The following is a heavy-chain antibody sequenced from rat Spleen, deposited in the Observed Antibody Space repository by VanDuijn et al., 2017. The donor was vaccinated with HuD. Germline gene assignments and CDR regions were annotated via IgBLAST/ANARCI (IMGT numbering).Heavy chain of an antibody. V-gene: IGHV5-29*01. J-gene: IGHJ1*01. CDR3: AIPPECIVGLTGYFDF. D-gene: IGHD1-11*01. Sequence: EVQLVESGGGLVQPGRSLKLSCAASGFTFSNYGMAWVRQTPTKGLEWVSSISFDGASTFYRYSVKGRFTISRYNAKSTLYLQMDSLKSEDTATYSWAIPPECIVGLTGYFDFWGPGTMVTVSS. CDR1: GFTFSNYG. CDR2: ISFDGAST.